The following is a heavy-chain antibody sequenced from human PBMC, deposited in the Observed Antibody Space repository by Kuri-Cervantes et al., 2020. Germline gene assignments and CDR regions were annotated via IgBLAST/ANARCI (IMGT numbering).Heavy chain of an antibody. D-gene: IGHD6-13*01. CDR3: ARGAHSSSWTTGFGY. CDR2: TYHSGST. J-gene: IGHJ4*02. CDR1: GGSISSGGYS. Sequence: LSLTCAVSGGSISSGGYSWSWIRQPPGKGLEWIGYTYHSGSTYYNPSLKSRVTISVDTSKNQFSLKLSSVTAADTAVYYCARGAHSSSWTTGFGYWGQGTLVTVSS. V-gene: IGHV4-30-2*01.